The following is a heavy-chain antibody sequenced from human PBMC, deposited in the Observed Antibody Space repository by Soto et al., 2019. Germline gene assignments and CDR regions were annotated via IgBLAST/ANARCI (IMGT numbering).Heavy chain of an antibody. CDR2: IYYSGST. J-gene: IGHJ5*02. D-gene: IGHD3-16*01. CDR1: GGSISSGGYY. CDR3: ARVGGINWFDP. V-gene: IGHV4-31*03. Sequence: HVQLQESGPGLVKPSQTLSLTCTVSGGSISSGGYYWSWIRQHPGKGLEWIGYIYYSGSTYYNPSLKSRVTLSVDTAKNQFSLKLSSVTAADTAVYYCARVGGINWFDPWCQRTLVTVSS.